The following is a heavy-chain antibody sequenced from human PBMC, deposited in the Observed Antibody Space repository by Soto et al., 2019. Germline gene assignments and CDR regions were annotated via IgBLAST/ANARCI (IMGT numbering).Heavy chain of an antibody. J-gene: IGHJ3*02. V-gene: IGHV3-30*18. CDR2: ISYDGSNK. CDR1: GFTFSSYG. Sequence: GGSLRLSCAASGFTFSSYGMPWVRQAPGKGLEWVAVISYDGSNKYYADSVKGRFTISRDNSKNTLYLQMNSLRAEDTAVYYCAKDIISSSLRFSAFDIWGQGTMVTVSS. CDR3: AKDIISSSLRFSAFDI. D-gene: IGHD6-13*01.